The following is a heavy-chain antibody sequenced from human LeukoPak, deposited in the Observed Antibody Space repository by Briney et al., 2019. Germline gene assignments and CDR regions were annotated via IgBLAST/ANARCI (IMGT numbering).Heavy chain of an antibody. CDR1: GGSITSSSYY. Sequence: PSETLSLTCTVSGGSITSSSYYWGWIRQPPGKGLEWIGSIYYSGSTYYNPSLKSRVTISLDTSKTQFSLRLSSVTAADTAVYYCARVFSECSSSWYDKRCSDAFDIWGQGTMVTVSS. J-gene: IGHJ3*02. CDR2: IYYSGST. D-gene: IGHD6-13*01. V-gene: IGHV4-39*07. CDR3: ARVFSECSSSWYDKRCSDAFDI.